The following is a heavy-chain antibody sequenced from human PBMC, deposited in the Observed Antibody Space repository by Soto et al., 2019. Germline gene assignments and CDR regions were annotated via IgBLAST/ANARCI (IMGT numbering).Heavy chain of an antibody. V-gene: IGHV4-31*03. D-gene: IGHD1-26*01. CDR2: IYYSWST. J-gene: IGHJ6*02. Sequence: TLGGTCPVSGGSISLGGYDWSWIRQHPGKGLEWIGCIYYSWSTYYDPSLKSRVTISVDTSKNQFSLKLSSVTAADTAAYYCESWDLTLGGYYGMDVWGQGTKVTVYS. CDR1: GGSISLGGYD. CDR3: ESWDLTLGGYYGMDV.